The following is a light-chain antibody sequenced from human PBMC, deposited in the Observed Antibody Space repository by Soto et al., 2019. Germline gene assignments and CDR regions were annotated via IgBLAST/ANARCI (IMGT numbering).Light chain of an antibody. CDR3: QHRSNWRMYT. CDR1: QSVAGY. Sequence: ELVLTQSPATLSLSPGESATLSCRASQSVAGYLAWYQQKPGQGPRLLIYDSSTRATGTPARFRGSGSGTGFTLTISSLEPEDLASYICQHRSNWRMYTFGQGTKLEIK. CDR2: DSS. V-gene: IGKV3-11*01. J-gene: IGKJ2*01.